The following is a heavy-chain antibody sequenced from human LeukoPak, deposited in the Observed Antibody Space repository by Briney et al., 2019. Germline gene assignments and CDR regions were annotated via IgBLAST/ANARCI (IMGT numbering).Heavy chain of an antibody. J-gene: IGHJ5*02. D-gene: IGHD2-15*01. Sequence: SETLSLTCTVSGGSISSGDYYWSWIRQPPGKGLEWIGHIYYSGSTYYNPSLKSRVTISVDTSKNQFSLKLSSVTAADTAVYYCARGPLAHTLGYWIAPPFDPWGQGTLVTVSS. CDR3: ARGPLAHTLGYWIAPPFDP. CDR1: GGSISSGDYY. V-gene: IGHV4-30-4*01. CDR2: IYYSGST.